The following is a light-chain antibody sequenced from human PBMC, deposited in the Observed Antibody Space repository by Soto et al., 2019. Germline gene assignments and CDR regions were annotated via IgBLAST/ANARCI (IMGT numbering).Light chain of an antibody. CDR2: GAS. J-gene: IGKJ3*01. CDR1: QSVSSSY. CDR3: QQYGSSPLT. V-gene: IGKV3-20*01. Sequence: EIVLTQSPGPLSLSQGERATLSCRASQSVSSSYLAWYQQKPGQAPRLLIYGASSRATGIPDRFSGSGSGTDFTLNITRLEPEDFAVYYGQQYGSSPLTFGHGTKVYIK.